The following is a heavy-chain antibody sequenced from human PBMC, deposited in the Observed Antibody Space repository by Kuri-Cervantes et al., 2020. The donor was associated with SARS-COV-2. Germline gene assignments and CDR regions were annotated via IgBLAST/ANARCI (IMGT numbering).Heavy chain of an antibody. J-gene: IGHJ6*02. V-gene: IGHV1-8*01. CDR3: AHARGGATDYYYYGMDV. CDR2: MNPNSGNT. Sequence: ASVKVSCKASGYTFTSYDINWVRQATGQGLEWMGWMNPNSGNTGYAQKFQGRVTMTTDTSTSTAYMELRSLRSDDTAVYYCAHARGGATDYYYYGMDVWGQGTTVTVSS. D-gene: IGHD1-26*01. CDR1: GYTFTSYD.